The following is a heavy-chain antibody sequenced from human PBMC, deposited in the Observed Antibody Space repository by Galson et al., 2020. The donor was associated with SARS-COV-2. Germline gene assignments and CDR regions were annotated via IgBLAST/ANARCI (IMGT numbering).Heavy chain of an antibody. J-gene: IGHJ6*02. V-gene: IGHV3-30*18. CDR3: GKRPKLFEIWPDVRDV. Sequence: QLGESLKISFATSGFTFSNYGMHWVRQAPGKGLEWVAVISNEGSHKYYADSVRGRFIISRDNAKNTLYLQMDSLRAEDTAVYYCGKRPKLFEIWPDVRDVWGQGTTVTVSS. D-gene: IGHD3-10*02. CDR1: GFTFSNYG. CDR2: ISNEGSHK.